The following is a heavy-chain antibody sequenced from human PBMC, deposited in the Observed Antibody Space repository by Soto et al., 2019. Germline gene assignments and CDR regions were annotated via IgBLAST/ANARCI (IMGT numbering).Heavy chain of an antibody. CDR1: GFTFSSYW. V-gene: IGHV3-7*05. J-gene: IGHJ3*01. Sequence: EERLVESGGGLVQPGGSLRLSCAASGFTFSSYWMTWVRQAPGKGLEWVANIKKDESKKSYLDSVRGRITISRDNAKNSLYLQMDSLTAEDTALYYCARDVSPGSSSWYFDAFDLWGQGTMVTVSS. CDR3: ARDVSPGSSSWYFDAFDL. CDR2: IKKDESKK. D-gene: IGHD6-13*01.